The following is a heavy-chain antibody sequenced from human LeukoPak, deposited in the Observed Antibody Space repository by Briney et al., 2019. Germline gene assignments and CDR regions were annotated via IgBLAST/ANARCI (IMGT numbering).Heavy chain of an antibody. V-gene: IGHV3-23*01. Sequence: GGSLRLSCAASGLTFSSYAMSWVRQAPGKGLEWVSGISGTGGSTYYADSVKGRFTISRDNSKNTLYLQMNSLRAEDTAVYYCAKDLRYSSSWYSYYFDYWGQGTLVTVSS. CDR3: AKDLRYSSSWYSYYFDY. D-gene: IGHD6-13*01. CDR1: GLTFSSYA. J-gene: IGHJ4*02. CDR2: ISGTGGST.